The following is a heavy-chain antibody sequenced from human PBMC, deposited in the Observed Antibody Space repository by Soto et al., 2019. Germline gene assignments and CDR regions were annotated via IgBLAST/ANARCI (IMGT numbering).Heavy chain of an antibody. J-gene: IGHJ6*02. Sequence: PFVPLCHRCSVAGGNISSVGHYWGWNHQSPGKGLQWLGSIYYSGSLYHNPSLQSRVSMSIDTSKKQFSLRLTSVTAADTAVYYCARQGFGPLHGLVDVWGQGTTVTVSS. CDR1: GGNISSVGHY. CDR3: ARQGFGPLHGLVDV. V-gene: IGHV4-39*01. CDR2: IYYSGSL. D-gene: IGHD3-10*01.